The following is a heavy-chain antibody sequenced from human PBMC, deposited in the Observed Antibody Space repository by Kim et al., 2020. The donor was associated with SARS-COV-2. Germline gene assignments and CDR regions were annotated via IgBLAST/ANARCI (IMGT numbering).Heavy chain of an antibody. CDR3: ARGGTLRAGWFDP. D-gene: IGHD1-1*01. V-gene: IGHV4-59*01. J-gene: IGHJ5*02. Sequence: SETLSLTCTVSGGSISSYYWSWIRQPPGKGLEWIGYIYYSGSTNYNPSLKSRVTISVDTSKNQFSLKLSSVTAADTAVYYCARGGTLRAGWFDPWGQGT. CDR1: GGSISSYY. CDR2: IYYSGST.